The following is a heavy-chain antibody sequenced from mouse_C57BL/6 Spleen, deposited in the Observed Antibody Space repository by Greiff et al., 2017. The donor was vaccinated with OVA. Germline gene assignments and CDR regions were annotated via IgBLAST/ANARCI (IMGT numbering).Heavy chain of an antibody. CDR2: IDPENGDT. V-gene: IGHV14-4*01. CDR1: GFNIKDDY. Sequence: EVHLVESGAELVRPGASVKLSCTASGFNIKDDYMHWVKQRPEQGLEWIGWIDPENGDTEYASKFQGKATITADTSSNTAYLQLSSLTSEDTAVYYCTRGRNYWGQGTTLTVSS. CDR3: TRGRNY. J-gene: IGHJ2*01.